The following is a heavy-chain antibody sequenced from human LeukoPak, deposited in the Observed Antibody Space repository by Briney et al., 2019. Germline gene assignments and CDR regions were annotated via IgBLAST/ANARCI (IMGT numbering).Heavy chain of an antibody. J-gene: IGHJ4*02. CDR2: IYTTGNT. D-gene: IGHD3-3*01. Sequence: SETLSLTCTVSGGSISSYYWSWIRQPAGKGREWIGRIYTTGNTDYNPSLKSRVTMSVDTSKNQFSLNLSSVTAADTAVYYCARDARGWSGFDYWGQGTLVTVSS. CDR3: ARDARGWSGFDY. V-gene: IGHV4-4*07. CDR1: GGSISSYY.